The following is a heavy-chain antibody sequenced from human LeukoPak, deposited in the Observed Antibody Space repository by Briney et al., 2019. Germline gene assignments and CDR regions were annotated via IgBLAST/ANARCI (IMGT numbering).Heavy chain of an antibody. J-gene: IGHJ4*02. CDR3: TRVRGFGEFDY. CDR1: GGSISTYY. CDR2: IYYSGST. Sequence: SETLSLTCTVSGGSISTYYGNWIRLAPGKGLEWIGYIYYSGSTNYNPSLKSRVTMSVDTSRNQFSLKLSSVTAADTAVYYCTRVRGFGEFDYWGQGTLVTVSS. D-gene: IGHD3-10*01. V-gene: IGHV4-59*01.